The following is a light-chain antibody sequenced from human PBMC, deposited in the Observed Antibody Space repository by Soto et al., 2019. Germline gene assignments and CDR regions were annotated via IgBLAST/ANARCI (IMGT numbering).Light chain of an antibody. V-gene: IGLV2-14*01. CDR2: DVS. CDR3: SSYTSSSTPIV. CDR1: SSDVGSYNY. Sequence: QSALNQPASVSGSPGQSITISCTGTSSDVGSYNYVSWYQQHPGKAPKLMIYDVSNRPSGVSNRFSGSKSGNTASLTISGLQAEDEADYHCSSYTSSSTPIVFGTGTKVTVL. J-gene: IGLJ1*01.